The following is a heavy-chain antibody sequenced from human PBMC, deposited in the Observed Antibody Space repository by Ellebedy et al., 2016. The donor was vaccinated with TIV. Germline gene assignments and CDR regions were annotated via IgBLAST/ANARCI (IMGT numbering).Heavy chain of an antibody. V-gene: IGHV3-53*04. CDR3: VRDDGVAPYDF. Sequence: GGSLRLSXAASGFTVSSKYMSWVRQAPGKGLEWVSVIYSDGGTSYADSVKGRFTISRHNSKNTLYLQMNSLRADDTAVYYCVRDDGVAPYDFWGQGTLVTVSS. D-gene: IGHD2-15*01. CDR1: GFTVSSKY. CDR2: IYSDGGT. J-gene: IGHJ4*02.